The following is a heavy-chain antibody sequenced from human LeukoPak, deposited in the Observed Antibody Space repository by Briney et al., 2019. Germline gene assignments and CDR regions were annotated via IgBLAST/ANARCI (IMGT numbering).Heavy chain of an antibody. CDR3: ARDFWSDHSWFDP. J-gene: IGHJ5*02. CDR2: INHSGST. D-gene: IGHD3-3*01. Sequence: KSSETLSLTCAVYGGSFSGYYWSWIRQPPGKGLEWIGEINHSGSTNYNPSLKSRVTISVDTSKNQFSLRLSSVTAADTAVYYCARDFWSDHSWFDPWGQGTLVTVSS. V-gene: IGHV4-34*01. CDR1: GGSFSGYY.